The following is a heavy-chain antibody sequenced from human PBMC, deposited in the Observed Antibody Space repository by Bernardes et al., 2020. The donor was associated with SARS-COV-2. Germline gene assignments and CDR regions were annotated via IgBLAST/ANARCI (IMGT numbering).Heavy chain of an antibody. CDR1: GLSISRYW. Sequence: GRSLRLSCAVSGLSISRYWMHWVRQAPGTGLVWVSRINSDGSATAYADSVKGRFTISRDNAKNTLYLQMNSLRAEDTAVYYCEVNYYNGMDLWGQGTTVTVSS. CDR3: EVNYYNGMDL. CDR2: INSDGSAT. D-gene: IGHD4-4*01. V-gene: IGHV3-74*01. J-gene: IGHJ6*02.